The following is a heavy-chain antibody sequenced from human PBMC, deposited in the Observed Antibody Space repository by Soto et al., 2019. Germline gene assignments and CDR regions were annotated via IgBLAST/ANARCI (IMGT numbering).Heavy chain of an antibody. CDR1: GGTFSSYA. J-gene: IGHJ6*02. D-gene: IGHD3-3*01. V-gene: IGHV1-69*13. CDR2: IIPIFGTA. CDR3: ARDRGVLRFLEWLHLPYYYYGMDV. Sequence: ASVKVSCKASGGTFSSYAISWVRQAPGQGLEWMGGIIPIFGTANYAQKFQGRVTITADESTSTAYMELSSLRSEDTAVYYCARDRGVLRFLEWLHLPYYYYGMDVWGQGTTVTVSS.